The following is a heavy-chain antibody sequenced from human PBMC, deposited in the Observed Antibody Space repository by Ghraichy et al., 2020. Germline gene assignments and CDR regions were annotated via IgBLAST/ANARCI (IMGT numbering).Heavy chain of an antibody. Sequence: SQTLSLTCTVSGGSISSGAYYWSWIRQVPGKGLEWIGYINYIGRTYYNPSLKSRLTISVDTSRNQFSLNLSSVTAADTAVYHCARVYNTPTVTDYFDYWGQGTLVTVSS. V-gene: IGHV4-31*02. D-gene: IGHD5-18*01. J-gene: IGHJ4*02. CDR2: INYIGRT. CDR3: ARVYNTPTVTDYFDY. CDR1: GGSISSGAYY.